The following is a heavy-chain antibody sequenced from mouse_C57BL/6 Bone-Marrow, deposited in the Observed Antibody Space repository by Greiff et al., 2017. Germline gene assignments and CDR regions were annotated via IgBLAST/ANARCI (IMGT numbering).Heavy chain of an antibody. V-gene: IGHV1-39*01. J-gene: IGHJ4*01. Sequence: VQLKESGPELVKPGASVKISCKASGYSFTDYNMNWVKQSNGKSLEWIGVINPNYGTTSYNQKFKGKATLTVDPSSSTASMQLHSLTSEDSAVYYCARGYDYDYAIDYWGQGTSVTVSS. CDR3: ARGYDYDYAIDY. CDR1: GYSFTDYN. D-gene: IGHD2-4*01. CDR2: INPNYGTT.